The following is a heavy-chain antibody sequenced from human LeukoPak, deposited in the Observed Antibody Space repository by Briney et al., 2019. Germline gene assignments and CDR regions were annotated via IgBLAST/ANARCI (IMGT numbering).Heavy chain of an antibody. V-gene: IGHV1-69*06. Sequence: SVKVSCKASGGTFISYAISWVRQAPGQGLEWMGGIIPIFGTANYAQKFQGRVTITADKSTSTAYMELSSLRSEDTAVYYCASTTLPHDAFDIWGQGTMVTVSS. CDR1: GGTFISYA. CDR3: ASTTLPHDAFDI. J-gene: IGHJ3*02. CDR2: IIPIFGTA. D-gene: IGHD1-26*01.